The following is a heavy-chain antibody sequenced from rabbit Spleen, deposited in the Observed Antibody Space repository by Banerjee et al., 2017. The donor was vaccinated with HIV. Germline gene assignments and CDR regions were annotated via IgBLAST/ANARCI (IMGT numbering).Heavy chain of an antibody. CDR3: ARDLVTVIGWNFNL. D-gene: IGHD1-1*01. CDR2: IAGSSSGFT. CDR1: GFSFSTYYY. V-gene: IGHV1S45*01. J-gene: IGHJ4*01. Sequence: QQQLEESGGGLVKPGGTLTLTCKASGFSFSTYYYMCWVRQAPGKGLEWIACIAGSSSGFTYSATWAKGRFTCSKTSSTTVTLQMTSLTAADTATYFCARDLVTVIGWNFNLWGQGTLVTVS.